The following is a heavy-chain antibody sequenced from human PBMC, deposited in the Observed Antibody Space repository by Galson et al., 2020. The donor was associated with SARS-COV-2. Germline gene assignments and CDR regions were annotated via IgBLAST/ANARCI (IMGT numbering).Heavy chain of an antibody. CDR2: MHYSGKT. CDR3: VGALDGRHSY. Sequence: ASETLSLTCTVSGGSIGNTIYHWGWIRQPPWKGLEWITYMHYSGKTYYNPSLKSRVTISLDTSKNQFSLKLTSVTTTDTGVYYCVGALDGRHSYWGQGMLVTVSS. V-gene: IGHV4-39*01. J-gene: IGHJ4*02. CDR1: GGSIGNTIYH.